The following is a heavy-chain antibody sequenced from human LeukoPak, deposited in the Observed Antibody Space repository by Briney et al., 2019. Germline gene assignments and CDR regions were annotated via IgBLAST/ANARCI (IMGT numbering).Heavy chain of an antibody. D-gene: IGHD2-21*02. CDR2: IYTSGST. J-gene: IGHJ4*02. CDR1: GGSISNYY. V-gene: IGHV4-4*07. Sequence: SETLSLTCTVSGGSISNYYWNWIRQPAGKGLEWIGRIYTSGSTHYNPSLKSRVTISVDTSKNQFSLKLSSVTAADTAVYYCARERLAYCGGDCYGGEEVWGQGTLVTVSS. CDR3: ARERLAYCGGDCYGGEEV.